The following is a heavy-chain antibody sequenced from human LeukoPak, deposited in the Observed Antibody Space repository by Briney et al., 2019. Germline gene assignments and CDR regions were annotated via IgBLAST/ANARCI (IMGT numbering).Heavy chain of an antibody. Sequence: PGGSLRLSCAASGFTFSSYAMHWVRQAPGKGLEWVAVISYDGSNKYYADSVKGRFTISRDNSKNTLYLQMNSLRAEDTAVYYCAREWGYSSSNDYWGQGTLVTVSS. J-gene: IGHJ4*02. CDR3: AREWGYSSSNDY. CDR2: ISYDGSNK. CDR1: GFTFSSYA. D-gene: IGHD5-18*01. V-gene: IGHV3-30-3*01.